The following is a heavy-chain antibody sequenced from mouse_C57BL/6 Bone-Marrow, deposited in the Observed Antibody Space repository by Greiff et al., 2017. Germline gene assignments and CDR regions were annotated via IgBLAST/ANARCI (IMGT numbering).Heavy chain of an antibody. V-gene: IGHV1-80*01. Sequence: VKLVESGAELVKPGASVKISCKASGYAFSSYWMNWVKQRPGKGLEWIGQIYPGDGDTNYNGKFKGKATLTADKSSSTAYMQLSSLTSEDSAVYFCARRWLLDYAMDYWGQGTSVTVSS. D-gene: IGHD2-3*01. CDR3: ARRWLLDYAMDY. J-gene: IGHJ4*01. CDR2: IYPGDGDT. CDR1: GYAFSSYW.